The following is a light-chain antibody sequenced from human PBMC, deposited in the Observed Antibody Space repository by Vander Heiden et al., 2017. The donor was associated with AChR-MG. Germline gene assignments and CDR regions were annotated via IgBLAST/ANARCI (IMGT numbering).Light chain of an antibody. V-gene: IGKV3-11*01. J-gene: IGKJ1*01. Sequence: EIVLTQSPATLSLSPGERATLSCRASQSVSNSVCWYRQKPGQAPRLLIYEASTRATGIPARISGSGFGADFTLTISSLEPEDFAVYYCQQRGNWPWTFGQGTKVEIK. CDR1: QSVSNS. CDR2: EAS. CDR3: QQRGNWPWT.